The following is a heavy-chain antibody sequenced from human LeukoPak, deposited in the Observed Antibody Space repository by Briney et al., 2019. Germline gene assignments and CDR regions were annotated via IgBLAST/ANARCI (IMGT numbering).Heavy chain of an antibody. J-gene: IGHJ5*02. D-gene: IGHD2-2*01. V-gene: IGHV1-24*01. CDR2: FDPEDGET. Sequence: ASVKVSRKVSGYTLTELSVHWVRQAPGKGLEWMGGFDPEDGETIYAQKFQGRVTMTEDTSTDTAYMELSSLRSEDTAVYYCARVPAAQPPDGWFDPGGQGTLVTVSS. CDR3: ARVPAAQPPDGWFDP. CDR1: GYTLTELS.